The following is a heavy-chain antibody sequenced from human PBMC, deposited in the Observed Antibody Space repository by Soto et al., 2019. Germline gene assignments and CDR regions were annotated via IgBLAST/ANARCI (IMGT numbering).Heavy chain of an antibody. D-gene: IGHD2-15*01. CDR2: IRQDGSEG. J-gene: IGHJ6*02. CDR1: GFTFSNYW. Sequence: GGSLRLSCAASGFTFSNYWMTWVRQAPGKGLEWVANIRQDGSEGSYVDSVKGRFTISRDNAKVSLFLQMNSLRAEDTAVYYCARERGSKSMDVWGQGTTVTVSS. CDR3: ARERGSKSMDV. V-gene: IGHV3-7*03.